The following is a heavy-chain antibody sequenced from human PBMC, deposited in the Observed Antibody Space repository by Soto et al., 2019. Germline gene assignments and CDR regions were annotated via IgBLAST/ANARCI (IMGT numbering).Heavy chain of an antibody. CDR3: AREVVVVITTPYYYYGMDV. CDR2: IIPIFGTA. CDR1: GGTFSSYA. J-gene: IGHJ6*02. V-gene: IGHV1-69*13. D-gene: IGHD3-22*01. Sequence: SVKVSCKASGGTFSSYAISWVRQAPGQGLEWMGGIIPIFGTANYAQKFQGRVTITADESTSTAYMELSSLRSEDTAVYYCAREVVVVITTPYYYYGMDVWGQGTTVTVSS.